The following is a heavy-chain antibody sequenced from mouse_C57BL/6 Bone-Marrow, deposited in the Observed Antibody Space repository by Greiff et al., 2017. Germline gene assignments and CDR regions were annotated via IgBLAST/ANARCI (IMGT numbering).Heavy chain of an antibody. J-gene: IGHJ2*01. Sequence: QVQLQQPGAELVRPGTSVKLSCKASGYTFTSYWMHWVKQRPGQGLEWIGVIDPSASYTNYNQKFKGKATLTVDTSSSTAYMHLSSLTSEDSAVYYCAITTVVPYWGQGTTLTGSS. CDR2: IDPSASYT. CDR1: GYTFTSYW. V-gene: IGHV1-59*01. D-gene: IGHD1-1*01. CDR3: AITTVVPY.